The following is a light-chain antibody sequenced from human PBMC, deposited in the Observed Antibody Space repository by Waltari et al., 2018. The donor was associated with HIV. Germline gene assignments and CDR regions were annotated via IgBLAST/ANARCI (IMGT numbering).Light chain of an antibody. V-gene: IGLV2-23*02. CDR1: SSDVGGSNY. CDR3: CSYAGSSTVV. Sequence: QSALTPPASVSGSPGQSITISCPAASSDVGGSNYVSCYQPPPGKAPKLMSYDVSKRPSGVSNRFSGSKSGNTASLTISGLQAEDEADYYCCSYAGSSTVVFGGGTKLTVL. CDR2: DVS. J-gene: IGLJ2*01.